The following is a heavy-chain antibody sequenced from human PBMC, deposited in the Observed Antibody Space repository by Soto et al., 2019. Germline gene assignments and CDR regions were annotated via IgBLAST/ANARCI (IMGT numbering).Heavy chain of an antibody. D-gene: IGHD3-3*01. V-gene: IGHV1-2*02. Sequence: QLHLVQSGAVVKKPGASVTVSCSASGYPVTAYYMHRVRQAPGRGLEGLAGITPATCAAKYTQTFRGGVTLTRVTSTRRDFMELSDLTVGETAFVSIAGGGGVGVAGSAAFDMWGQGNLVTVSS. CDR1: GYPVTAYY. CDR3: AGGGGVGVAGSAAFDM. J-gene: IGHJ3*02. CDR2: ITPATCAA.